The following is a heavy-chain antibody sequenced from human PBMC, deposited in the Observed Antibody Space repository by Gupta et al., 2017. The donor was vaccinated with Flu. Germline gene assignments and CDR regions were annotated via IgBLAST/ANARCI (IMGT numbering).Heavy chain of an antibody. Sequence: EVQLVESGGGLVKPGGSLRLSCAASGFTFNSYSMNWVSQAPGKGLEWVSSISSSSGYIYYADSVKGRFTISRDNAKNSLYLQMNSLRAEDTAVYYCARGSGYYYDSSAYRGYFDYWGQGTLVTVSS. D-gene: IGHD3-22*01. J-gene: IGHJ4*02. CDR2: ISSSSGYI. V-gene: IGHV3-21*01. CDR3: ARGSGYYYDSSAYRGYFDY. CDR1: GFTFNSYS.